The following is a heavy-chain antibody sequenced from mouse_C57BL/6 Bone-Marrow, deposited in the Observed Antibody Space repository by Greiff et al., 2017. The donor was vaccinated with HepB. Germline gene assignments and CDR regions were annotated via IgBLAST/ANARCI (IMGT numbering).Heavy chain of an antibody. Sequence: QVQLQQSGPELVKPGASVKISCKASGYAFSSSWMNWVKQRPGKGLEWIGRIYPGDGDTNYNGKFKGKATLTADKSSSTAYMQLSSLTSEDSAVYFCARWGYYGSFLYWYFDVWGTGTTVTVAS. CDR2: IYPGDGDT. CDR1: GYAFSSSW. CDR3: ARWGYYGSFLYWYFDV. D-gene: IGHD1-1*01. V-gene: IGHV1-82*01. J-gene: IGHJ1*03.